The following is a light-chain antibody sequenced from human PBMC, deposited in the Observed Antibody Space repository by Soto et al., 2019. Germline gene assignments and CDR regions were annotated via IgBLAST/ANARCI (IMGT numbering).Light chain of an antibody. V-gene: IGLV2-14*01. CDR3: SSYTSRSTPYG. CDR1: SIDVGGYNY. J-gene: IGLJ1*01. CDR2: EVS. Sequence: QSALTQPASVSGSHGQSITISCTVTSIDVGGYNYVSWYQQHPGKAPKLMIYEVSTRPSGVSNRFSGYKSGNTASLTISGFQAADEADYYCSSYTSRSTPYGFGNGTKVTVL.